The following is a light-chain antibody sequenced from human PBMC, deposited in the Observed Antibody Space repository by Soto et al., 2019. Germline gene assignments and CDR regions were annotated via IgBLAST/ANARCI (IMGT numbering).Light chain of an antibody. CDR1: QSVSSSY. CDR3: QQYDNWPRT. Sequence: EIVLTQSPGTLSLSQGERATLSCRASQSVSSSYLAWYQQKPGQAPRLLIYGASTRATGIPDRFSGSGSGTEFTLTISSLQSEDFAVYYCQQYDNWPRTFGQGTKGDIK. V-gene: IGKV3-20*01. CDR2: GAS. J-gene: IGKJ1*01.